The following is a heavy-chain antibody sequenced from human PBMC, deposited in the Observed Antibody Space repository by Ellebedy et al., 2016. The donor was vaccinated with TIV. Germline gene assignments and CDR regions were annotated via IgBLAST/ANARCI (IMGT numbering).Heavy chain of an antibody. D-gene: IGHD4-17*01. CDR3: ARDRGDYPPDY. CDR2: INPNSGGT. CDR1: GYTFTSSG. J-gene: IGHJ4*02. Sequence: AASVKVSCKASGYTFTSSGISWVRQAPGQGLEWMGWINPNSGGTNYAQKLQGRVTMTTDTSTSTAYMELRSLRSDDTAVYYCARDRGDYPPDYWGQGTLVTVSS. V-gene: IGHV1-18*01.